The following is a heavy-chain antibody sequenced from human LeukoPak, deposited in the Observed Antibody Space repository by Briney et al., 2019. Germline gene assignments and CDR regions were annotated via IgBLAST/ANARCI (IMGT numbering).Heavy chain of an antibody. D-gene: IGHD3-22*01. CDR3: ARAILAPNYYDSSGYYRGYGWFDP. Sequence: PSETLSLTCTVSGGSINSADYSWSWIRKSEGKGLEWIGYISHTGGTHDNPSFSSRVSMSVDRSRNQFSLRLSSVTAADTAVYYCARAILAPNYYDSSGYYRGYGWFDPWGQGTLVTVSS. J-gene: IGHJ5*02. CDR1: GGSINSADYS. V-gene: IGHV4-30-2*06. CDR2: ISHTGGT.